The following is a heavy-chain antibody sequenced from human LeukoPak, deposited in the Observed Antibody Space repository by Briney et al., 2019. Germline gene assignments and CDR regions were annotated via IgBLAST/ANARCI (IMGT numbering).Heavy chain of an antibody. CDR1: GSTVSSNY. V-gene: IGHV3-53*04. CDR2: IYSGGST. J-gene: IGHJ2*01. Sequence: GGSLRLSCAASGSTVSSNYMSWVRQAPGKGLEWVSVIYSGGSTYYADSVKGRFTISRHNSKNTLYLQMNSLRAEDTAVYYCARVYYYDSSGYSIHWYFDLWGRGTLVTVSS. D-gene: IGHD3-22*01. CDR3: ARVYYYDSSGYSIHWYFDL.